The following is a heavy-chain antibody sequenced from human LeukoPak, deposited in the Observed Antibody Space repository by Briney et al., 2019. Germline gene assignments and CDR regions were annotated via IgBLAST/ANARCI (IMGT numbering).Heavy chain of an antibody. CDR1: GDSISSYY. CDR2: IYYSGST. V-gene: IGHV4-59*01. CDR3: ARAKKAVAGFFDY. Sequence: SETLSLTCTVSGDSISSYYWSWIRQPPGKGLGWIGYIYYSGSTNYNPSLKSRLTISVDTSKNQLSLKLSSVTAADTAVYYCARAKKAVAGFFDYWGQGTLVTVSS. J-gene: IGHJ4*02. D-gene: IGHD6-19*01.